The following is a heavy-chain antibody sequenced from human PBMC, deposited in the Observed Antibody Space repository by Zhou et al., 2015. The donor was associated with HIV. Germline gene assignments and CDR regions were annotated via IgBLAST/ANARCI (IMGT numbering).Heavy chain of an antibody. CDR2: IIPIFGTA. D-gene: IGHD5-18*01. V-gene: IGHV1-69*01. CDR3: ARVPGYSYGYGYYGMDV. CDR1: GGTFSSYA. Sequence: QVQLVQSGAEVKKPGSSVKVSCKASGGTFSSYAISWVRQAPGQGLEWMGGIIPIFGTANYAQKFQGRVTITADESTSTAYMELSSLRSEDTAVYYCARVPGYSYGYGYYGMDVWGQGDHGHRLL. J-gene: IGHJ6*02.